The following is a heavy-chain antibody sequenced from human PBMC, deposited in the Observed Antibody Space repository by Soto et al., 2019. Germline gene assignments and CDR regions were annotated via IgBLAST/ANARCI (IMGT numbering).Heavy chain of an antibody. CDR1: GGSISSYY. J-gene: IGHJ3*02. Sequence: QVQLQESGPGLVKPSETLSLTCTVSGGSISSYYWSWIRQPPGKGLEWIGYIYYSGSTNYNPSLKSRVTISVDTSKKQFSLKLSSVTAADTAVYYCAREVMITFGGVIGNDDAFDIWGQGTMVTVSS. D-gene: IGHD3-16*02. V-gene: IGHV4-59*01. CDR2: IYYSGST. CDR3: AREVMITFGGVIGNDDAFDI.